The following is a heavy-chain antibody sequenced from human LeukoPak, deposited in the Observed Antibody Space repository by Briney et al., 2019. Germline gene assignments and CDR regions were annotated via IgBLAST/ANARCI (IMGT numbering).Heavy chain of an antibody. D-gene: IGHD3-22*01. V-gene: IGHV5-51*01. Sequence: GESLKIACKASGYSFTTYWIGWVRQMPGKGLEWMGIIYPADSTAHYSPSFQGQVTISVDKSISTAYLQWSSLKASDTAMYYCARHSLTTGRLDYWGQGTLVTVSS. CDR1: GYSFTTYW. CDR3: ARHSLTTGRLDY. J-gene: IGHJ4*02. CDR2: IYPADSTA.